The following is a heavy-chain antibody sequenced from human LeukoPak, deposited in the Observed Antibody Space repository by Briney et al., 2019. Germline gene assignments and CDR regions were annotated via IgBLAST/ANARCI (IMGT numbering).Heavy chain of an antibody. Sequence: GGSLRLSCAASGFTFSSHWMTWVRQAPGKGLEWVANIKQDGSVKYYVDSVKGRFTISRDNAKNSLYLQMNSLRVEDTAVYYCAGEGNYNMNVWGKGTTVTVSS. CDR3: AGEGNYNMNV. CDR2: IKQDGSVK. V-gene: IGHV3-7*01. CDR1: GFTFSSHW. J-gene: IGHJ6*03.